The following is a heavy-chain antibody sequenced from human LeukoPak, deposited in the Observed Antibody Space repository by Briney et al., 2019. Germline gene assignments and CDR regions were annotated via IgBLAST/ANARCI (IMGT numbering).Heavy chain of an antibody. CDR2: ISSSSSYI. CDR1: GFTFSSYS. Sequence: GGSLRLSCAASGFTFSSYSMNWVRQAPGEGLEWVSSISSSSSYIYYADSVKGRFTISRDNAKNSLYLQMNSLRAEDTAVYYCARGGWSTENWIVYYYYGMDVWGQGTTVTVSS. V-gene: IGHV3-21*01. D-gene: IGHD2-15*01. CDR3: ARGGWSTENWIVYYYYGMDV. J-gene: IGHJ6*02.